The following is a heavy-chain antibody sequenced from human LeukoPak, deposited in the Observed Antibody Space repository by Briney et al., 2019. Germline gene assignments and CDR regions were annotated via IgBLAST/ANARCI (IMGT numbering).Heavy chain of an antibody. CDR3: ARLSVITFGGVIDYGMDV. CDR1: GYSSTSYW. J-gene: IGHJ6*02. Sequence: GESLKISCKGSGYSSTSYWIGWVRQMPGKGLEWMGIIYPGDSDTRYSPSFQAQVTISADKSISTAYLQWSTLKASDTAMYYCARLSVITFGGVIDYGMDVWGQGTTVTVSS. CDR2: IYPGDSDT. D-gene: IGHD3-16*01. V-gene: IGHV5-51*01.